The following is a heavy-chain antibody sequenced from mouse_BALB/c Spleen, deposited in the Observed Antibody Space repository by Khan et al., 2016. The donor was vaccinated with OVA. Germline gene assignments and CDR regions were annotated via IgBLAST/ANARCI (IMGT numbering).Heavy chain of an antibody. CDR1: GYSITGDYA. CDR3: ASERGLYDAMDY. Sequence: EVQLQESGPGLVKPSQSLSLTCTVTGYSITGDYAWNWIRQFPGNKLEWMGYISNSGSASYHPSLKSRISITRDTSKNQFFRQLASVTTEDTATYYCASERGLYDAMDYWGQGTSVTVSS. V-gene: IGHV3-2*02. D-gene: IGHD4-1*01. CDR2: ISNSGSA. J-gene: IGHJ4*01.